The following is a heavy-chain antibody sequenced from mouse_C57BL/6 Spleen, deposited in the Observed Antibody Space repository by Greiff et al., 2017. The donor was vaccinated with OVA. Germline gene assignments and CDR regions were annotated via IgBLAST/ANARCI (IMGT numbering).Heavy chain of an antibody. CDR1: GFTFSSYA. CDR2: ISDGGSYT. D-gene: IGHD1-2*01. V-gene: IGHV5-4*01. J-gene: IGHJ1*03. Sequence: EVQVVESGGGLVKPGGSLKLSCAASGFTFSSYAMSWVRQTPEKRLEWVATISDGGSYTYYPDNVKGRFTISRDNAKNNLYLQMSHLKSEDTAMYYCARDRVRHQAYFDVWGTGTTVTVSS. CDR3: ARDRVRHQAYFDV.